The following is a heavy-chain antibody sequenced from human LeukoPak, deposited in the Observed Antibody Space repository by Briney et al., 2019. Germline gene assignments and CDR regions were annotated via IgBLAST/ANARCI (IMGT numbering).Heavy chain of an antibody. CDR1: GFTFSSYG. CDR2: ISGSGGST. D-gene: IGHD4-23*01. Sequence: GGSLRLSYAASGFTFSSYGMSWVRQAPGKGLEWVSAISGSGGSTYYADSVKGRFTISRDNSKSTLFLQMNSLRAEDTAVYYCAKRSDANSYYFDYWGQGTLVTVSS. CDR3: AKRSDANSYYFDY. V-gene: IGHV3-23*01. J-gene: IGHJ4*02.